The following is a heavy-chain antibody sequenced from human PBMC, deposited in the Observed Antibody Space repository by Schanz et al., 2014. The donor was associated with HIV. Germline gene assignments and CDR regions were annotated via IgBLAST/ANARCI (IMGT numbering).Heavy chain of an antibody. D-gene: IGHD4-17*01. J-gene: IGHJ4*02. Sequence: QLQLQESGPGLVKPSETLSVTCTVSGGSISSSSYYWGWIRQPPGKGLEWIGSIINSGITYYSPSFKSRVTIFVDKSNNQFSLQLSSVTAADTAVYYCVTHPTVTNPYFDFWGQGTLVTVSS. CDR2: IINSGIT. CDR1: GGSISSSSYY. V-gene: IGHV4-39*01. CDR3: VTHPTVTNPYFDF.